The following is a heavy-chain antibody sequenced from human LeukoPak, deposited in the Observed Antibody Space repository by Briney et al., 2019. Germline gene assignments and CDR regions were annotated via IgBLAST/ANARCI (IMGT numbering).Heavy chain of an antibody. CDR1: GYSFSSGYY. V-gene: IGHV4-38-2*02. J-gene: IGHJ4*02. CDR2: IYYPGST. CDR3: ARDAPGHTRSSSPNPFGY. Sequence: SETLSLTCTVSGYSFSSGYYWGWIRQSPGKGLELIGSIYYPGSTYYNPSLKSRVTISVDRSKNQFSLKPSSVTAADTAVYYCARDAPGHTRSSSPNPFGYWGQGTLVTVSS. D-gene: IGHD6-6*01.